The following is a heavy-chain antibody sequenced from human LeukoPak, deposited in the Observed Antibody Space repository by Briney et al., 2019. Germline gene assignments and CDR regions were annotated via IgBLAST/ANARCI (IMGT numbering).Heavy chain of an antibody. D-gene: IGHD1-14*01. CDR1: GGSFSGYY. J-gene: IGHJ4*02. Sequence: SETLSLTCGVYGGSFSGYYWSWIRQPPGKGLEWIGEINHSGSTNYNPSLKSRVTVSVGTPKNQFSLKLSSVTAADTAVYYCARGGGRRQHQNQIDYWGQGTLVTVSS. V-gene: IGHV4-34*01. CDR3: ARGGGRRQHQNQIDY. CDR2: INHSGST.